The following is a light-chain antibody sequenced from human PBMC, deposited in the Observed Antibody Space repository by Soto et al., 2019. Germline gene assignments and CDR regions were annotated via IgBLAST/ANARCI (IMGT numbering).Light chain of an antibody. CDR3: QQRTNWPLT. CDR1: QSVATF. V-gene: IGKV3-11*01. J-gene: IGKJ4*01. CDR2: DAS. Sequence: EIVLTQSPVNLSLSPGERATLSCRASQSVATFLAWYQQKPGQAPRLLIFDASNRAPGIPDRFNGSGSGKAFTLTITSLEPADFAVYYCQQRTNWPLTFGGGTKVEV.